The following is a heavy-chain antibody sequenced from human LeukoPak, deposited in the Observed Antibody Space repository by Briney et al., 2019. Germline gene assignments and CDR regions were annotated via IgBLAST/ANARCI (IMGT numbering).Heavy chain of an antibody. CDR1: GFTFSSYS. V-gene: IGHV3-21*01. CDR3: ASFVLRYTWTYTDY. J-gene: IGHJ4*02. CDR2: ISSSSSYI. Sequence: GGSLRLSCAASGFTFSSYSMNWVRQAPGKGLEWVSSISSSSSYIYYADSVKGRFTISRDNAKNSLYLQMNSLRAEDTAVYYCASFVLRYTWTYTDYWGRGTLVTVPS. D-gene: IGHD1-7*01.